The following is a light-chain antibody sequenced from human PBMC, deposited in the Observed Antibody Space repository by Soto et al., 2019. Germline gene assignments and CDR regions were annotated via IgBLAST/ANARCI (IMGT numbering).Light chain of an antibody. J-gene: IGKJ4*01. CDR1: QSISSW. CDR3: QQYNSYSSLT. CDR2: DAS. Sequence: DIHMTQSPSTLSAYVRDRVTITCRASQSISSWLAWYQQKPGKAPKLLIYDASSLESGVPSRFSGSGSGTEFTLTISSLQPDDFATYYCQQYNSYSSLTVGGGTKVDI. V-gene: IGKV1-5*01.